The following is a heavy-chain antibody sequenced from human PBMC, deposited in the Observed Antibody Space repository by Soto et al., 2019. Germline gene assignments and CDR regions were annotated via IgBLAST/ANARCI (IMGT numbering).Heavy chain of an antibody. CDR2: ISAYNGNT. D-gene: IGHD3-22*01. Sequence: QVQLVQSGAEVKKPGASVKVSCKASGYTFTNYGISWVRQAPGQGLEWMGWISAYNGNTNYAQKLQGRVTMTTDTSTSIAYMELRSLRSDDTAVYYCARLGIVVAATEYGMDVWGQGTTVTVPS. J-gene: IGHJ6*02. CDR3: ARLGIVVAATEYGMDV. V-gene: IGHV1-18*01. CDR1: GYTFTNYG.